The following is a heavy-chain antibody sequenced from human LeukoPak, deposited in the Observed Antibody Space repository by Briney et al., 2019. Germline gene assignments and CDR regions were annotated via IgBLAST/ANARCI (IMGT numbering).Heavy chain of an antibody. J-gene: IGHJ4*02. CDR3: ARTMIVVVDEYYFDC. CDR2: ISAYNGNT. D-gene: IGHD3-22*01. Sequence: ASVKVSCKASGYTFTSYGISWVRQAPGQGLEWMGWISAYNGNTNYAQKLQGRVTMTTDTSTSTAYMELRSLRSDDTAVYYCARTMIVVVDEYYFDCWGQGTLVTVSS. CDR1: GYTFTSYG. V-gene: IGHV1-18*01.